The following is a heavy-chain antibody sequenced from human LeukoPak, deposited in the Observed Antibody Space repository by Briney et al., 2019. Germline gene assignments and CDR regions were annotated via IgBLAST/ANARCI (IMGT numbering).Heavy chain of an antibody. CDR3: ATGGKFDFWSGYHIDN. Sequence: PGRSLRLSCEVSGFTFSSNAMHWVRQAPGKGLEWVAVISYDGSNKYFADSVKGRFTVSRDNSKHTLYLHMNSLRSDDTAMYYCATGGKFDFWSGYHIDNWGQGTLVTVSS. D-gene: IGHD3-3*01. J-gene: IGHJ4*02. CDR1: GFTFSSNA. CDR2: ISYDGSNK. V-gene: IGHV3-30*04.